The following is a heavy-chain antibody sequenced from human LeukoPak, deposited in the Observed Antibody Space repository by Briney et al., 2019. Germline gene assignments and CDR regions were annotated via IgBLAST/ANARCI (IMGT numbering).Heavy chain of an antibody. CDR3: ARVGTDIVGIDC. Sequence: GGSLRLSCAASGFTVSSNYMSWVRQAPGKGLEWVSVIYSGGSTYYADSVKGRFTISRDNSKNTLYLQMNSLRAEDTAVYYCARVGTDIVGIDCWGQGTLVTVSS. D-gene: IGHD2-15*01. V-gene: IGHV3-66*01. CDR2: IYSGGST. CDR1: GFTVSSNY. J-gene: IGHJ4*02.